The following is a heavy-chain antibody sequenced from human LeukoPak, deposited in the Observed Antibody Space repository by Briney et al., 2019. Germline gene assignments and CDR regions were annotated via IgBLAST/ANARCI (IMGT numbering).Heavy chain of an antibody. Sequence: ASVKVSCKASGYTFTGYYMHWVRQAPGQGLEWMGWINPNSGDTNYAQKLQGRVTMTTDTSTSTAYMELRSLRSDDTAVYYCARERARGVPYYYDSSGYEDYWGQGTLVTVSS. J-gene: IGHJ4*02. D-gene: IGHD3-22*01. CDR1: GYTFTGYY. V-gene: IGHV1-2*02. CDR3: ARERARGVPYYYDSSGYEDY. CDR2: INPNSGDT.